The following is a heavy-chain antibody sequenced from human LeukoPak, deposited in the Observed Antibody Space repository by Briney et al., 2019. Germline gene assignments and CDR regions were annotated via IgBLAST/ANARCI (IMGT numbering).Heavy chain of an antibody. J-gene: IGHJ5*02. V-gene: IGHV1-18*01. CDR1: GYTFTSYG. D-gene: IGHD1-26*01. Sequence: GASVKVSCKASGYTFTSYGISWVRRAPGQGLEWMGWISAYNGNTNYAQKLQGRVTMTTDTSTSTAYMELGGLRSDDTAVYYCARDLHMGATGWFDPWGQGTLVTVSS. CDR2: ISAYNGNT. CDR3: ARDLHMGATGWFDP.